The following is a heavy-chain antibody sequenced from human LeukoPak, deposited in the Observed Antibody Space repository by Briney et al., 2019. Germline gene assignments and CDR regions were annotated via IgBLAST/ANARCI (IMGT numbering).Heavy chain of an antibody. Sequence: GESLKISCKGSGYSFTSYWIGWVRQMPGKGLEWMGIIYPGDSDTRYSPSFQGQVTISADKSISTAYLQWSSLKASDTAMYYCARHYYYDSSGYWENFGAFDIWGQGTMVTASS. D-gene: IGHD3-22*01. V-gene: IGHV5-51*01. J-gene: IGHJ3*02. CDR3: ARHYYYDSSGYWENFGAFDI. CDR1: GYSFTSYW. CDR2: IYPGDSDT.